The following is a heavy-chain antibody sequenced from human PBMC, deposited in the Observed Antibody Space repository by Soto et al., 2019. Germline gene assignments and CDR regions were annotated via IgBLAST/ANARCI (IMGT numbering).Heavy chain of an antibody. D-gene: IGHD5-18*01. CDR2: IFYSGST. CDR1: GGSISSSSYY. CDR3: ACFFSGGYSYVFYYYGMDV. J-gene: IGHJ6*02. Sequence: SETLSLTCTVSGGSISSSSYYWGWIRQPPGKGLEWIGSIFYSGSTYYNPSLKSRVTISVDTSKNQFSLKLTSVTAADTAVYYFACFFSGGYSYVFYYYGMDVGGQGTTVTFSS. V-gene: IGHV4-39*01.